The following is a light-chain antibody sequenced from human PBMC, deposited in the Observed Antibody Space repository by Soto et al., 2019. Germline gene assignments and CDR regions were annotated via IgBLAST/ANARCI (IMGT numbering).Light chain of an antibody. Sequence: DIQMTQSPSTLSGSVGDRVTITCRASQTISSWLAWYQQKPGKAPKLLIYKASTLKSGVPSRFSGSGSGTEFTLTISSLHPDDFATYYCQHYNNYSEAFGQGTKV. J-gene: IGKJ1*01. CDR1: QTISSW. V-gene: IGKV1-5*03. CDR3: QHYNNYSEA. CDR2: KAS.